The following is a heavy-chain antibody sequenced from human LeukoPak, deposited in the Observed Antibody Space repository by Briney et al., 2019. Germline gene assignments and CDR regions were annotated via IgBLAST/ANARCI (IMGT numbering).Heavy chain of an antibody. CDR2: INHSGST. J-gene: IGHJ4*02. V-gene: IGHV4-34*01. Sequence: SETLSLTCAVYGGSFSGYYGSWIRRPPGKGLEWIGEINHSGSTNYNPSLKSRVTISVDTSKNQFSLKLSSVTAADTAVYYCARGELPDYWGQGTLVTVSS. CDR1: GGSFSGYY. D-gene: IGHD1-26*01. CDR3: ARGELPDY.